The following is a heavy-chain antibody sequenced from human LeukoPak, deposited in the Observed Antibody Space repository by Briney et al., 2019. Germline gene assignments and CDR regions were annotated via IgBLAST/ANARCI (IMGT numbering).Heavy chain of an antibody. D-gene: IGHD4-17*01. V-gene: IGHV3-53*01. J-gene: IGHJ5*02. CDR2: IYSGGST. CDR3: ARDLNRLRRGFDP. Sequence: PGGSLRLSCAASGLTFDGSWMSWVRQAPGKGPEWVSVIYSGGSTYYADSVKGRFTISRDNSKNTLYLQMNSLRAEDTAVYYCARDLNRLRRGFDPWGQGTLVTVSS. CDR1: GLTFDGSW.